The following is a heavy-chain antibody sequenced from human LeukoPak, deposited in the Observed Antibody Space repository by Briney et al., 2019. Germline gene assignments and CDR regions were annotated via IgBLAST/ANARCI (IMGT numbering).Heavy chain of an antibody. CDR3: ARGSQGPATPTTALDY. D-gene: IGHD1-26*01. CDR1: GYTFTGYY. Sequence: GASVKVSCKASGYTFTGYYMHWVRQAPGQGLEGMGWINPNSGGTNYAQKFQGRVTMTRDTSISTAYMELSRLRSDDTAVYYCARGSQGPATPTTALDYWGQGTLVTVSS. V-gene: IGHV1-2*02. J-gene: IGHJ4*02. CDR2: INPNSGGT.